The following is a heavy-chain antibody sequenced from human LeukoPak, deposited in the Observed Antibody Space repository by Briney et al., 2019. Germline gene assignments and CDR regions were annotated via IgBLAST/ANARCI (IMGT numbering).Heavy chain of an antibody. D-gene: IGHD2-8*02. CDR1: GFTFTSHW. V-gene: IGHV3-7*01. CDR2: INEDGREK. CDR3: ARDQGYCTSVNCRGDALDV. J-gene: IGHJ3*01. Sequence: PGGSLRHSCEASGFTFTSHWMSWVRQVPGKGLEWVAKINEDGREKYYVDSVKGRFTISRDNAKNSLSLQMNSLRAEDTAVYYCARDQGYCTSVNCRGDALDVWGQGSMVSVSS.